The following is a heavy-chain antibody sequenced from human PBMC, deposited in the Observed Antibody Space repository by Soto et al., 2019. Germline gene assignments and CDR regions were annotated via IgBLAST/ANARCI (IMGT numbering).Heavy chain of an antibody. CDR3: ARDISGYYYGMDV. V-gene: IGHV3-53*01. CDR1: GFTVSSNY. D-gene: IGHD3-10*01. CDR2: IYSGGST. Sequence: GSLRLSCAASGFTVSSNYMSWVRQAPGKGLEWVSVIYSGGSTYYADSVKGRFTISRDNSKNTLYLQMNSLRAEDTAVYYCARDISGYYYGMDVWGQGTTVTVSS. J-gene: IGHJ6*02.